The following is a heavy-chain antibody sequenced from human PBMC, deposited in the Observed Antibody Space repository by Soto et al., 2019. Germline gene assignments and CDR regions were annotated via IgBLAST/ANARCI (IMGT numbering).Heavy chain of an antibody. CDR2: IMPVFPTP. CDR3: ARDKDRLQLGGNYYYILDV. D-gene: IGHD5-12*01. CDR1: GGTFSTSA. V-gene: IGHV1-69*12. J-gene: IGHJ6*02. Sequence: VQLEQSGPEVKKPGSSVKVSCKASGGTFSTSALSWVRQAHGQGLEWMGGIMPVFPTPDYAQKFQGRVTITADESTSSAYMELGGLTSDDTAVYYCARDKDRLQLGGNYYYILDVWGQGTAVTVSS.